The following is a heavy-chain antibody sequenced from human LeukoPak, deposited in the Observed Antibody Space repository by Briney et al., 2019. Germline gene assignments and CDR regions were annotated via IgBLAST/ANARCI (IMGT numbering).Heavy chain of an antibody. CDR3: ARVEIYGSYYFDY. CDR2: IKQDGSEK. J-gene: IGHJ4*02. Sequence: GGSLRLSCAASGFTFSSYGMHWVRQAPGKGLGWVANIKQDGSEKYYVDSVKGRFTISRDNAKNSLYLQMNSLRAEDTAVYYCARVEIYGSYYFDYWGQGTLVTVSS. D-gene: IGHD1-26*01. V-gene: IGHV3-7*01. CDR1: GFTFSSYG.